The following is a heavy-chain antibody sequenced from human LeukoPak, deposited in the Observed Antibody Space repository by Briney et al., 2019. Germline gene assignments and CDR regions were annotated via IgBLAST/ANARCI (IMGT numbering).Heavy chain of an antibody. CDR2: IYYSGST. Sequence: SETLSLTCTVSGGSISSYYWSWIRQPPGKGLEWIGYIYYSGSTNYNPSLKSRVTISVDTSKNPFSLKLSSVTAADTAVYYCARLYYGSGSAIAYWGQGTLVTVSS. J-gene: IGHJ4*02. D-gene: IGHD3-10*01. CDR1: GGSISSYY. V-gene: IGHV4-59*08. CDR3: ARLYYGSGSAIAY.